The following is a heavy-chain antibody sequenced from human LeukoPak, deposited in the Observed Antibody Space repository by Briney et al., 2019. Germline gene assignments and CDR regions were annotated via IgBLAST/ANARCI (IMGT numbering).Heavy chain of an antibody. J-gene: IGHJ4*02. Sequence: GGSLRLSCAASGFTFSSYSMNWVRQAPGKGLEWVSSISSSSSYIYYADSVKGRFTISRDNAKNSLYLQMNSLRAEDTAVYYCAGDAYYYDSSGYYYVDYFDYWGQGTLVTVSS. CDR1: GFTFSSYS. V-gene: IGHV3-21*01. CDR2: ISSSSSYI. CDR3: AGDAYYYDSSGYYYVDYFDY. D-gene: IGHD3-22*01.